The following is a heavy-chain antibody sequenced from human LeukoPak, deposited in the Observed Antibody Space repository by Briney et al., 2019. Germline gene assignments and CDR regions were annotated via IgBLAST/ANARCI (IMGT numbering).Heavy chain of an antibody. V-gene: IGHV3-74*01. CDR2: IRTDGDT. CDR1: GFTFSNYW. J-gene: IGHJ4*02. Sequence: GGSLRLSCAASGFTFSNYWMHWVRQTPGKGLVWVSRIRTDGDTSYADSVGGRFTISRDNSKNTLYLQMNSLRAEDTAVYYCARDARVGDPFDYWGQGTLVPVSS. CDR3: ARDARVGDPFDY. D-gene: IGHD4-17*01.